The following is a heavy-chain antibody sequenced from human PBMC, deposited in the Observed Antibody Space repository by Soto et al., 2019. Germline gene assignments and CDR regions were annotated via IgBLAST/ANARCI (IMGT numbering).Heavy chain of an antibody. CDR3: ARGGQDFWSGPFDY. Sequence: SETLSLTCTVSGGSISNYFCNWIRQPAGKGLEWIGRIDNSGSTNYNPSLKSRITMSADTSRNQFSLKLNSVTAADTAVYYCARGGQDFWSGPFDYWGQGALVPVSS. D-gene: IGHD3-3*01. CDR2: IDNSGST. CDR1: GGSISNYF. V-gene: IGHV4-4*07. J-gene: IGHJ4*02.